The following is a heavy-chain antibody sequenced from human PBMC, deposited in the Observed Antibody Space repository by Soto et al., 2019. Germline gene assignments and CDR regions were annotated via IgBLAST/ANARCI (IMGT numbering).Heavy chain of an antibody. Sequence: ESLKISCRVSGYGFTNSGIGGGGRRPGKGLEWLGMIFPGDSDIRYNPSFQGQVTISADKSISTAYLQWSSLKASDTALYYCARSPGGYTSGWYKWYFDYWGPGTLVTVSS. CDR1: GYGFTNSG. J-gene: IGHJ4*02. V-gene: IGHV5-51*01. CDR3: ARSPGGYTSGWYKWYFDY. CDR2: IFPGDSDI. D-gene: IGHD6-19*01.